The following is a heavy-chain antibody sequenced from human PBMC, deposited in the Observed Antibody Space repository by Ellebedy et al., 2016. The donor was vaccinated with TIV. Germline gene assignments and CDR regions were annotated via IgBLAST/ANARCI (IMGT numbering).Heavy chain of an antibody. CDR2: ISSDGSKK. J-gene: IGHJ5*02. CDR1: GFIFSSFP. D-gene: IGHD3-10*01. CDR3: ARVLKPGITLLRGVITGFDP. Sequence: PGGSLRLSCVASGFIFSSFPMHWVRQAPGKGLEWVSVISSDGSKKYSADSVKGRFTISRDNSKNTLYLQLSSLRAEDTAVYYCARVLKPGITLLRGVITGFDPWGQGTLVTVSS. V-gene: IGHV3-30*04.